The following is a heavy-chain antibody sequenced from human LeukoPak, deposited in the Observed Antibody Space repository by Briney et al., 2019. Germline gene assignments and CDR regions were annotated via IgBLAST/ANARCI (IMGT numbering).Heavy chain of an antibody. Sequence: GASVKVSCKASGYTFTCYYMHWVRQAPGQGLEWMGRINPNSGGTNYAQKFQGRVTMTRDTSISTAYMELSRLRSDDTAVYYCARLRPNSSGYYLVAFDIWGQGTMVTVSS. CDR1: GYTFTCYY. CDR3: ARLRPNSSGYYLVAFDI. V-gene: IGHV1-2*06. J-gene: IGHJ3*02. CDR2: INPNSGGT. D-gene: IGHD3-22*01.